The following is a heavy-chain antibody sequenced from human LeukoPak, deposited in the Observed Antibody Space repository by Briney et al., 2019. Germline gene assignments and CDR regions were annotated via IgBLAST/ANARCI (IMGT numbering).Heavy chain of an antibody. CDR2: INEDGSGT. V-gene: IGHV3-74*01. CDR3: ATVFEH. CDR1: GFTFSSYS. J-gene: IGHJ4*02. Sequence: GGSLRLSCAASGFTFSSYSMNWVRQAPGKGLEWVSRINEDGSGTSYADSVKGRFTISKDDAKNTVYLQMNSLRAEDTAVYYCATVFEHWGQGTLVTVSS.